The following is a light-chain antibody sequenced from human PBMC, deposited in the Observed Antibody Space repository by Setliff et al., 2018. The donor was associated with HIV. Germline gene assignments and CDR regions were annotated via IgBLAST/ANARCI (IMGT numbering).Light chain of an antibody. CDR1: SGSVSTSYY. Sequence: QTVVTQEPSFSVSPGGTVTVTCGLSSGSVSTSYYPSWYQQTPGQAPRTLIYRTNTRSSGVPDRFSGSKSGNTASLTISGLQAEDEANYYCCSSVGSKVFDVIFGGGTKVTVL. CDR3: CSSVGSKVFDVI. J-gene: IGLJ2*01. CDR2: RTN. V-gene: IGLV8-61*01.